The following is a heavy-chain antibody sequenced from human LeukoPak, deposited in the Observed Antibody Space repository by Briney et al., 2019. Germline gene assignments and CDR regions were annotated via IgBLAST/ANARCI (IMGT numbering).Heavy chain of an antibody. J-gene: IGHJ3*02. CDR2: ISAYNGNT. D-gene: IGHD3-10*01. Sequence: ASVKVSCKASGYTFINYAMNWVRQAPGQGLEWMGWISAYNGNTELAQKFQGRVTLATDASTSTAYVERRSLTSDDTAVYFCARGGSRSRRGDDAFDIWGQGTMVTVSS. CDR3: ARGGSRSRRGDDAFDI. CDR1: GYTFINYA. V-gene: IGHV1-18*01.